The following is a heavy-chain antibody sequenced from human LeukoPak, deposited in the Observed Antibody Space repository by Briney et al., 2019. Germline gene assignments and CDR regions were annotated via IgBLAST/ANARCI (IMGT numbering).Heavy chain of an antibody. D-gene: IGHD5-12*01. V-gene: IGHV3-30*02. J-gene: IGHJ5*02. Sequence: SGGSLRLSCAAPGFTFSSYGMTWVRQAPGKGLEWVAFIRYDGSNKYYADSVKGRFTISRDNSKNTLYLQMNSLRAEDTAVYYCARTTWISNWFDPWGQGTLVTVSS. CDR1: GFTFSSYG. CDR3: ARTTWISNWFDP. CDR2: IRYDGSNK.